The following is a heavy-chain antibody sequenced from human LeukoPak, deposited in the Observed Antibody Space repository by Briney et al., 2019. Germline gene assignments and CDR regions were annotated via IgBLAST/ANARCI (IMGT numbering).Heavy chain of an antibody. V-gene: IGHV3-30*04. D-gene: IGHD3-10*01. CDR1: GFTFSSYA. CDR2: ISYDGSNK. J-gene: IGHJ4*02. Sequence: QSGGSLRLSCAASGFTFSSYAMHWVRQAPGKGLEWVAVISYDGSNKYYADSVKGRFTISRDNSKNTLYLQMNSLRAEGTAVYYCARGASITMVRAPGNYWGQGTLVTVSS. CDR3: ARGASITMVRAPGNY.